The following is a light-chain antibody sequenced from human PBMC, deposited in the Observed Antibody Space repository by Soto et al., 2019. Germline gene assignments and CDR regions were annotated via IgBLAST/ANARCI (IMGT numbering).Light chain of an antibody. CDR2: AAS. J-gene: IGKJ1*01. CDR3: QQYGSSPWT. CDR1: QSVSSNH. Sequence: EIVLTQSPGTLSLSPGDRASLSCRASQSVSSNHLAWYQQKPGQAPRLLIYAASRRATGIPDRFSGSGSETDFTLTISRLEPEDFAVYYCQQYGSSPWTFGQGTKVDIK. V-gene: IGKV3-20*01.